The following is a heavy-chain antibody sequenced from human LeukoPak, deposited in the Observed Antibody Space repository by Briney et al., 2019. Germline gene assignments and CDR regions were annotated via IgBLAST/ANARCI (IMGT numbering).Heavy chain of an antibody. CDR3: ARAGGGFDY. CDR1: GFTFSSYW. Sequence: PGGSLRLSCAASGFTFSSYWMHWFRQAPGKGLVWVSRVNSDGSSTYYADSVKGRFTISRDNAKNTLHLQMNSLRADDTAVYYCARAGGGFDYWGQGTLVTVSS. J-gene: IGHJ4*02. CDR2: VNSDGSST. D-gene: IGHD1-26*01. V-gene: IGHV3-74*01.